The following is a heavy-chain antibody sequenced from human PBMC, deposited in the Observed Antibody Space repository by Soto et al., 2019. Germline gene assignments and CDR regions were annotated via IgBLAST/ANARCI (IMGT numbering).Heavy chain of an antibody. D-gene: IGHD2-21*01. Sequence: XSVKVSCTASGYPFVSHGIIWVRQAPGQVFEWMGWISADNDNGNSAQKFQYRVTMTIETSTNTAYMELRNLTSDDTALHYCVRAAWQQSPGDVCGQGTLVTVSS. J-gene: IGHJ4*02. CDR1: GYPFVSHG. CDR2: ISADNDNG. V-gene: IGHV1-18*01. CDR3: VRAAWQQSPGDV.